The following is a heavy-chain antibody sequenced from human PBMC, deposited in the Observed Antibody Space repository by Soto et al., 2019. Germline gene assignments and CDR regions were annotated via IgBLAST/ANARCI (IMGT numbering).Heavy chain of an antibody. D-gene: IGHD3-3*01. CDR3: ARRAPGEGSGYYRY. CDR1: GYTFTSYA. V-gene: IGHV1-3*01. J-gene: IGHJ4*02. CDR2: INAGNGNT. Sequence: QVQLVQSGAEVKKPGASVKVSCKASGYTFTSYAMHWVRQAPGQRLEWMGWINAGNGNTKYSQKFQGRVTITRDTSASTAYMELSSLRSEDTAVYYCARRAPGEGSGYYRYWGQLTLVTVSS.